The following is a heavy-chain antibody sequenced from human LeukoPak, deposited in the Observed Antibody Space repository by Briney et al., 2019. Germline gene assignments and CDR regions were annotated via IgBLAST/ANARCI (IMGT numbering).Heavy chain of an antibody. CDR3: ARRTYYYGMDV. J-gene: IGHJ6*02. Sequence: GGSLRLSCAASGFTFSGYGMNWVRQAPGKGLEWVAITSYDGREKYYADSVKGRFTISRDNAKNSLYLQMNSLRAEDTALYYCARRTYYYGMDVWGQGTTVTVSS. CDR2: TSYDGREK. V-gene: IGHV3-30*03. CDR1: GFTFSGYG.